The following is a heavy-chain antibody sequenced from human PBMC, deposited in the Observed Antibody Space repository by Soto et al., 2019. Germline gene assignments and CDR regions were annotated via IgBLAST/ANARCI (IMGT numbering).Heavy chain of an antibody. CDR2: IGPESGAT. CDR1: GYTFTGHY. J-gene: IGHJ4*02. D-gene: IGHD5-12*01. Sequence: PSVKVYCKSSGYTFTGHYIHWVRHAPEQGPEWMGEIGPESGATRYAQKFQGRVTMTRDMSITTVYMELNNLSPDDTAVYYCGRGRSGQIVVFYWGQGTPVTVSS. V-gene: IGHV1-2*02. CDR3: GRGRSGQIVVFY.